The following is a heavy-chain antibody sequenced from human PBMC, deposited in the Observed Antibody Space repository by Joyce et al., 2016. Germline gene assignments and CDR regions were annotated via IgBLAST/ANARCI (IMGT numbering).Heavy chain of an antibody. CDR1: GITLRHYV. CDR2: ISYDGIYK. Sequence: QVQLVESGGGVVQPGRSLRLSCAASGITLRHYVVHWVRQAPGKGLGWVAFISYDGIYKYYADSLKGRFTISRDNSKNTVFLEMNSLRAEDTAVYYCAKILTATYSSGWFLDYWGQGTLVTVSS. V-gene: IGHV3-30*18. J-gene: IGHJ4*02. CDR3: AKILTATYSSGWFLDY. D-gene: IGHD6-25*01.